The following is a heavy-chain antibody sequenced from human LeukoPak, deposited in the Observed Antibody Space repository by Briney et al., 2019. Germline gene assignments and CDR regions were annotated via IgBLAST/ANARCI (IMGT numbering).Heavy chain of an antibody. J-gene: IGHJ4*02. CDR3: ARGPYVYFDY. V-gene: IGHV4-59*01. CDR2: IYYSGST. CDR1: GGSISSYY. Sequence: PSETLSLTCTVSGGSISSYYWSWIRQPPGKGLEWIGYIYYSGSTSYNPSLKSRVTISVDTSKNQFSLKLSSVTAADTVVYYCARGPYVYFDYWGQGTLVTVSS. D-gene: IGHD3-16*01.